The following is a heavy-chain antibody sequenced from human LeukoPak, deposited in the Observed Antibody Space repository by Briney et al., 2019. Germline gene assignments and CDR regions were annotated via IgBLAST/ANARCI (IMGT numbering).Heavy chain of an antibody. Sequence: GASVKVSCKASGGTFSNYAFSWVRQAPGQGLEWVGRLIPLFGITNYAQKFEGRVTITADKSTSTAYMELSSLRSEDTAVYFCASQFNTLSGMDVWGQGTTVTVSS. D-gene: IGHD2/OR15-2a*01. V-gene: IGHV1-69*04. CDR3: ASQFNTLSGMDV. CDR2: LIPLFGIT. CDR1: GGTFSNYA. J-gene: IGHJ6*02.